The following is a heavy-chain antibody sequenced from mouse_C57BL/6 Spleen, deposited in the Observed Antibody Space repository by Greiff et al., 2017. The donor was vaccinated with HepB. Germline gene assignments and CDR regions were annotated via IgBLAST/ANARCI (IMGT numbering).Heavy chain of an antibody. CDR2: ISSGSSTI. J-gene: IGHJ2*01. D-gene: IGHD2-3*01. V-gene: IGHV5-17*01. CDR3: ARNGYYSFDD. CDR1: GFTFSDYG. Sequence: EVKLEESGGGLVKPGGSLKLSCAASGFTFSDYGMHWVRQAPEKGLEWVAYISSGSSTIYYADTVKGRFTISRDNAKNTLFLQMTSLRSEDTAMYYCARNGYYSFDDWGQGTTLTVSS.